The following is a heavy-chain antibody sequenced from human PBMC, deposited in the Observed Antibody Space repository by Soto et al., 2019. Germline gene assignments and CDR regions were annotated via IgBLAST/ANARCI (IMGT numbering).Heavy chain of an antibody. Sequence: EVQLLESGGGLVQPGESLRLSCAASGFTFGIYAMMWVRQPPGKGQEWVAGMTGSGGDIRYADSVKGRFTISKDNSKNTLYLQMNSLRAEDTAMYYCAKDAVYGDGLWLAANWGQGTLVTVSS. CDR1: GFTFGIYA. V-gene: IGHV3-23*01. J-gene: IGHJ4*02. CDR3: AKDAVYGDGLWLAAN. CDR2: MTGSGGDI. D-gene: IGHD2-21*02.